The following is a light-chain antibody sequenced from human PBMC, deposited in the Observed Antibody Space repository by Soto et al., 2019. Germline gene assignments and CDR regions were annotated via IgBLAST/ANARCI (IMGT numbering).Light chain of an antibody. V-gene: IGLV3-12*02. CDR3: QVWDSATDPYV. J-gene: IGLJ1*01. Sequence: SYELTQPHSVSVATAQMARITCGGSNIGSKAVQWYQQKPGQDPVLVIYSDSNRPSGIPERFSGSDPGNTATLTVSGIGAGDEADHYCQVWDSATDPYVFGTGTKVTVL. CDR2: SDS. CDR1: NIGSKA.